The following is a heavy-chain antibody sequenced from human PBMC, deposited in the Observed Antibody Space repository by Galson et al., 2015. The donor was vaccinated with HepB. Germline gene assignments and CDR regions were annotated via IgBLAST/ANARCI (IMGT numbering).Heavy chain of an antibody. V-gene: IGHV2-5*02. CDR3: ALRPPTSKSGEWYFDP. CDR1: GFSLSTNGVG. D-gene: IGHD2-21*01. J-gene: IGHJ5*02. Sequence: PSLVKPTQTLTLTCTISGFSLSTNGVGVGWIRQPPGKTLEWLALIYWDDDQRYSPSLRDRLTITKENSKNQVVLTMTNMDPVDTGTYYCALRPPTSKSGEWYFDPWGQGILVTVAS. CDR2: IYWDDDQ.